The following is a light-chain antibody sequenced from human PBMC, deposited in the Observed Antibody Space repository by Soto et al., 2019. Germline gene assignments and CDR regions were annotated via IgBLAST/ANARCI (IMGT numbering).Light chain of an antibody. V-gene: IGLV7-46*01. Sequence: QAVVTQERSLTVSPGGTVTLTSGSSTGAVTSGHYPYWFQQKPGQAPRTLIYDTSNKHSWTPARFSGSLLGGKAALTLSGAQPEYEAEYYCLLSYSGARGVFGGGTKLTVL. J-gene: IGLJ3*02. CDR2: DTS. CDR3: LLSYSGARGV. CDR1: TGAVTSGHY.